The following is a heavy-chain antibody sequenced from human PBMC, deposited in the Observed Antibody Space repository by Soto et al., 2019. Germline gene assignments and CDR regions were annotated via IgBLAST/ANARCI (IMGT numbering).Heavy chain of an antibody. CDR2: IYYSGRT. V-gene: IGHV4-59*01. CDR1: GGSISSYY. CDR3: ERGYCSSTICYIWDNWFDP. D-gene: IGHD2-2*02. Sequence: PSETLSLTCTVSGGSISSYYWSWIRQPPGKGLEWIGYIYYSGRTNYNPSLKSRVTISVDTSKNQFSLKLSSVTAADTAVYYCERGYCSSTICYIWDNWFDPWGQGARVTVSS. J-gene: IGHJ5*02.